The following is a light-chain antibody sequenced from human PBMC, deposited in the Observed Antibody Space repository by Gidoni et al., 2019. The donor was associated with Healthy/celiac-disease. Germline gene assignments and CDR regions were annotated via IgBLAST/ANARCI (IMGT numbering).Light chain of an antibody. CDR2: GAS. J-gene: IGKJ4*01. CDR3: QQYGSSPLT. Sequence: EIELTQSPGTLALSPAERATLSCRARPSVSSSYLAWYQQKPGKAPRLLIYGASSRATGIPDRFSGSGSGTDFTLTISSLEPEDFAVYYCQQYGSSPLTFGGGTKVEIK. CDR1: PSVSSSY. V-gene: IGKV3-20*01.